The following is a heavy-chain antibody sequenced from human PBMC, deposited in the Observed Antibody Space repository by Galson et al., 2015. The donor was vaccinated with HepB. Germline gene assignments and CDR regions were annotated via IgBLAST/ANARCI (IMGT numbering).Heavy chain of an antibody. CDR2: GGST. CDR3: VKVDILTNNYYYYGMDV. V-gene: IGHV3-64D*06. J-gene: IGHJ6*02. D-gene: IGHD3-9*01. Sequence: GGSTYYADSVKGRFTISRDNAKNTLYLQLSSLRPEDTAVYYCVKVDILTNNYYYYGMDVWGQGTTVTVSS.